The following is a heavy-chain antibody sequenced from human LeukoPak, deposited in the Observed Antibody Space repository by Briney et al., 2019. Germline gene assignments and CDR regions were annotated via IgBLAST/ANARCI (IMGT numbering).Heavy chain of an antibody. CDR1: GYTFTGYY. J-gene: IGHJ6*03. D-gene: IGHD6-6*01. CDR3: ARAECSSSFYYYYYMDV. V-gene: IGHV1-2*02. CDR2: INPNSGGT. Sequence: ASVKVSCKASGYTFTGYYMHWVRQAPGQGLEWMGWINPNSGGTNYAQKFQGRVTMTRDTSISTAYMELSRLRSDDTAVYYCARAECSSSFYYYYYMDVWGKGTTVTVSS.